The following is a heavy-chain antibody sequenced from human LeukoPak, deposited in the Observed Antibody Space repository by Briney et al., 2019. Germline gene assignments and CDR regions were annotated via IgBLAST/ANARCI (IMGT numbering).Heavy chain of an antibody. J-gene: IGHJ2*01. CDR2: IYTSGST. V-gene: IGHV4-4*07. D-gene: IGHD3-10*01. CDR3: ARRRTRNHPYGSGSYSGYFDL. CDR1: GDSISIYY. Sequence: SETLSLTCTVSGDSISIYYWSWIRQPAGKGLEWIGRIYTSGSTNYNPSLKSRVTMSVDTSKNQFSLKLSSVTAADTAVYYCARRRTRNHPYGSGSYSGYFDLWGRGTLVTVSS.